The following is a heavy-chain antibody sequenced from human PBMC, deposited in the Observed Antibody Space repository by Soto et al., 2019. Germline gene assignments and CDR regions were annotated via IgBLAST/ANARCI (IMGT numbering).Heavy chain of an antibody. V-gene: IGHV4-39*01. D-gene: IGHD1-26*01. CDR3: ARGRWELRFDY. CDR2: IYYSGST. CDR1: GSSISSSSYY. J-gene: IGHJ4*02. Sequence: SETLSLTCTFSGSSISSSSYYWGWIRQPPGKGLECIGSIYYSGSTNYNPSLKSRVTISVDTSKNQFSLKLNSVTAADTAVYYCARGRWELRFDYWGQGTLVTVSS.